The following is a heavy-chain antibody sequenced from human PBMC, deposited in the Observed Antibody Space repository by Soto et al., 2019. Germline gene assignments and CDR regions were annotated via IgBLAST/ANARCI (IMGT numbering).Heavy chain of an antibody. D-gene: IGHD3-22*01. CDR1: GFTFSSYW. Sequence: QSGGSLRLSCAASGFTFSSYWMHWVRQAPGKGLVWVSRINSDGSSTSYADSVKGRFTISRDNAKNTLYLQMNSLRAEDTAVYYCARDQHYYDSSGSITSSYYYGMDVWGQGTTVTVSS. CDR3: ARDQHYYDSSGSITSSYYYGMDV. V-gene: IGHV3-74*01. J-gene: IGHJ6*02. CDR2: INSDGSST.